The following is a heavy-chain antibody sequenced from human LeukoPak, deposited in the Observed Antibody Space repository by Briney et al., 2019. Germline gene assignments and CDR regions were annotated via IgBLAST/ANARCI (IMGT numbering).Heavy chain of an antibody. CDR2: IYYSGST. CDR1: GGSISSYY. Sequence: SETLSLTCTVSGGSISSYYWSWIRQPPGKGLEWIGYIYYSGSTNYNPSLKSRVTISVDTSKNQFSLKLSSVTAADTAVYYCARIEGSYGANWFDPWGQGTLVTVSS. CDR3: ARIEGSYGANWFDP. D-gene: IGHD1-26*01. J-gene: IGHJ5*02. V-gene: IGHV4-59*01.